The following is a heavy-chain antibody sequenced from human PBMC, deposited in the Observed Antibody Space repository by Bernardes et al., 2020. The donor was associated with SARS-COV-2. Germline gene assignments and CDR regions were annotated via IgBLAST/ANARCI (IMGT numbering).Heavy chain of an antibody. V-gene: IGHV1-2*02. CDR1: GYMFTGYY. CDR3: VRGSPPGISGGPWTSEY. D-gene: IGHD3-3*02. Sequence: ASVKVSCKASGYMFTGYYMHWVRQAPGQGLEWLGWIDPESGGTNYAQKFQGRVTMTRDTSITTAYMDLSRLRSDDTAVYYCVRGSPPGISGGPWTSEYWGQGTLVTVSS. CDR2: IDPESGGT. J-gene: IGHJ4*02.